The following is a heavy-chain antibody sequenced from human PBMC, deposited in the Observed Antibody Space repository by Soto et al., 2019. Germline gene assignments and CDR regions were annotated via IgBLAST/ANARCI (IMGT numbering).Heavy chain of an antibody. Sequence: PGGSLRLSCAASGFTFSSDSMNWVRQAPGKGLEWVSYISSSSSTIYYADSVKGRFTISRDNAKNSLYLQMNSLRAEDTAVYYCAREVPAAYMDVWGKGTTVTVSS. CDR3: AREVPAAYMDV. D-gene: IGHD2-2*01. CDR1: GFTFSSDS. J-gene: IGHJ6*03. V-gene: IGHV3-48*01. CDR2: ISSSSSTI.